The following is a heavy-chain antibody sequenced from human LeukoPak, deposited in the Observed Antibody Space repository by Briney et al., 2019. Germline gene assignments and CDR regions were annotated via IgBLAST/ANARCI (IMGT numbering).Heavy chain of an antibody. CDR3: ARDVGGFFDY. CDR1: GFSFSSYS. V-gene: IGHV3-21*01. D-gene: IGHD2-15*01. Sequence: GGSLRLSCAASGFSFSSYSLNWVRQAPGKGLERVSSISGNGKNIYYADSVKGRFIISRDNAKNSLYLQMNSLRVEDTAVYYCARDVGGFFDYWGQGILVTVSS. J-gene: IGHJ4*02. CDR2: ISGNGKNI.